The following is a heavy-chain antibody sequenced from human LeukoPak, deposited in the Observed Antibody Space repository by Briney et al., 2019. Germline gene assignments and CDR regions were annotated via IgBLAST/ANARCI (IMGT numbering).Heavy chain of an antibody. CDR2: ITGSGDYT. D-gene: IGHD2-21*01. V-gene: IGHV3-23*01. CDR1: GFSFGSHP. Sequence: PGGSLRLSCAASGFSFGSHPMNWVRQAPGKGREWVSGITGSGDYTYYIASVQGRFTISRDNSKNMLFLQMNSLRAEDTAVYYCARGVMAARLYYFDYWGRGILVTVSS. J-gene: IGHJ4*02. CDR3: ARGVMAARLYYFDY.